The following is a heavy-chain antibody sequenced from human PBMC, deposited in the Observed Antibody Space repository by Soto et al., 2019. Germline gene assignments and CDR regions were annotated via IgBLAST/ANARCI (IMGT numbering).Heavy chain of an antibody. Sequence: PGGSLRLSCAASGFTFSSYAMSWVRQAPGKGLEWVSAISGSGGSTYYADSVKGRFTISRDNSKNTLYLQMNSLRAEDTVVYYCAKGRAAAGTFSHYYGMDVWGQGTTVTVSS. CDR1: GFTFSSYA. J-gene: IGHJ6*02. CDR3: AKGRAAAGTFSHYYGMDV. CDR2: ISGSGGST. D-gene: IGHD6-13*01. V-gene: IGHV3-23*01.